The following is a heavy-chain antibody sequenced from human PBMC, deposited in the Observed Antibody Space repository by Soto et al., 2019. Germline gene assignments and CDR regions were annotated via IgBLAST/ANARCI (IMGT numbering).Heavy chain of an antibody. CDR2: ISAYNGNT. CDR3: ARGSGSYYFLGYYYGMDV. CDR1: GDTFTSYG. D-gene: IGHD3-10*01. J-gene: IGHJ6*02. V-gene: IGHV1-18*01. Sequence: GASVKVSCKASGDTFTSYGISWVRQAPGQGLEWMGWISAYNGNTNYAQKLQGRVTMTTDTSTSTAYMELRSLRSDDTAVYYCARGSGSYYFLGYYYGMDVWGQGTTVTVSS.